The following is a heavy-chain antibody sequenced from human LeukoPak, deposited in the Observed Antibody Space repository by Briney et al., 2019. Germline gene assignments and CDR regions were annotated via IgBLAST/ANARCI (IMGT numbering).Heavy chain of an antibody. V-gene: IGHV3-64D*09. CDR3: VKDVGGSYAFDY. D-gene: IGHD1-26*01. CDR2: INDNGGRT. CDR1: GFTFSSYA. J-gene: IGHJ4*02. Sequence: GGSLRLSCAASGFTFSSYAMSWVRQAPGKGLEYVSGINDNGGRTHYGDSVKGRFSISRDNSKNTLHLQMSTLRAEDTALYYCVKDVGGSYAFDYWGQGILVTVAS.